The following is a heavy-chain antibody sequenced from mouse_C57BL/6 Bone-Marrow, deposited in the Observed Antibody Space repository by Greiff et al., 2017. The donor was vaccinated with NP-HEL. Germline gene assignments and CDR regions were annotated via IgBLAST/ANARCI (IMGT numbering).Heavy chain of an antibody. Sequence: EVQGVESGGDLVKPGGSLKLSCAASGFTFSSYGMSWVRQTPDKRLEWVATISSGGSYTYYPDSVKGRFTISRDNAKNTLYLQMSSLKSEETAMYYCAREVCQYYFDDWGQGTTLTVSS. CDR1: GFTFSSYG. CDR3: AREVCQYYFDD. D-gene: IGHD2-10*02. J-gene: IGHJ2*01. V-gene: IGHV5-6*01. CDR2: ISSGGSYT.